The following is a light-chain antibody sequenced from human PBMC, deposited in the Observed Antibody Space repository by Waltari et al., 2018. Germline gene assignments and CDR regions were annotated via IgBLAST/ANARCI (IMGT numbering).Light chain of an antibody. V-gene: IGLV2-14*01. CDR1: SSDIGSGHNY. CDR2: EVS. J-gene: IGLJ3*02. CDR3: SSYTITSTLL. Sequence: QSALTQPASVSGSPGQSITISCTGTSSDIGSGHNYVPWYRQDPAKAPNLVIYEVSSPPSGICNRFSGSQSGNTASLTISGLQAEDEADYYCSSYTITSTLLFGGGTKLTVL.